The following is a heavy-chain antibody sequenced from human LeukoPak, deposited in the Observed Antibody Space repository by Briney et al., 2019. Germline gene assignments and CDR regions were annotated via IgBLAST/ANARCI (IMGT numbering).Heavy chain of an antibody. CDR1: GFTFSSCS. Sequence: GGSLRLSCAASGFTFSSCSMNWVRQAPGKGLEWVSSISSRSSIIYYADSVKGRFTVSRDNAKNSLYLQMNSLRAEDTAVYYCARGMATIKIDYWGQGTLVTVSS. V-gene: IGHV3-21*01. CDR3: ARGMATIKIDY. J-gene: IGHJ4*02. D-gene: IGHD5-24*01. CDR2: ISSRSSII.